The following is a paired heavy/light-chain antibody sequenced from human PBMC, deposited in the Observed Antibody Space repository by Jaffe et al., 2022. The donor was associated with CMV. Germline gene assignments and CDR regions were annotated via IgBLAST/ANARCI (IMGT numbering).Light chain of an antibody. Sequence: SYELTQPPSVSVSPGQTATISCSGSELGDKFVSWYQQKAGQPPVVVLNEDTKRPSGIPERFSGSNSGSTATLTISGTQAVDEADYYCQTWDSGTVVFGGGTKLTVL. CDR3: QTWDSGTVV. CDR2: EDT. V-gene: IGLV3-1*01. J-gene: IGLJ2*01. CDR1: ELGDKF.
Heavy chain of an antibody. Sequence: EVQLVQSGAEVKKSGASLRLSCKGSGFVLTNSWISWVRQMPGKGLEWMGRIDPADSYTKYSPSFRGRVTISVDKSISTVYLQWTSLRTSDTAVYYCARHEGVGPTIPLDIWGQGTLVTVSS. J-gene: IGHJ4*02. CDR3: ARHEGVGPTIPLDI. D-gene: IGHD1-26*01. V-gene: IGHV5-10-1*03. CDR2: IDPADSYT. CDR1: GFVLTNSW.